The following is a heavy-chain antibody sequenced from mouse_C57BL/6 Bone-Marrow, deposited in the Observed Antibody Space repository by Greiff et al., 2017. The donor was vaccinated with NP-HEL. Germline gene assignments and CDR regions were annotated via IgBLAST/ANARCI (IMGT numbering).Heavy chain of an antibody. CDR3: TTYYDYPYYAMDY. D-gene: IGHD2-4*01. Sequence: VQLQQSGAELVRPGASVKLSCTASGFTITDDYMHWVKQRPEQGLEWIGWIDPENGDTEYASKFQGKATITADTSSNTAYLQLSSLTSEDTAVYYCTTYYDYPYYAMDYGGQGTGVTVSS. CDR2: IDPENGDT. J-gene: IGHJ4*01. V-gene: IGHV14-4*01. CDR1: GFTITDDY.